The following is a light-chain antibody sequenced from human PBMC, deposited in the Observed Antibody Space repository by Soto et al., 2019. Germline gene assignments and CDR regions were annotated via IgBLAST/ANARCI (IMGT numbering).Light chain of an antibody. CDR1: SSNIGAGYD. J-gene: IGLJ1*01. CDR3: QSYDSSLSAPYV. Sequence: QSVLTQPPSVSGAPGQRVTVSCTGSSSNIGAGYDVHWYQQLPGTAPKLLIYGNNNRPSGFTDRFSGSKSGTSASLAITGLQAEDEADYYCQSYDSSLSAPYVFGTGTKVTVL. CDR2: GNN. V-gene: IGLV1-40*01.